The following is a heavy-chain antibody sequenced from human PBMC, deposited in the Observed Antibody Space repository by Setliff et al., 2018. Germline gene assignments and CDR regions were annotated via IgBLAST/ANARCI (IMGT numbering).Heavy chain of an antibody. CDR1: GGTFSSYA. V-gene: IGHV1-69*10. CDR2: IIPVLGIA. J-gene: IGHJ5*02. D-gene: IGHD3-10*01. Sequence: ASVKVSCKASGGTFSSYAISWVRQAPGQGLEWMGGIIPVLGIANYAQKFQGRVTTTRDTSASTAYMELSSLRSEDTAVYYCARLGRGVSFDPWGQGTLVTVSS. CDR3: ARLGRGVSFDP.